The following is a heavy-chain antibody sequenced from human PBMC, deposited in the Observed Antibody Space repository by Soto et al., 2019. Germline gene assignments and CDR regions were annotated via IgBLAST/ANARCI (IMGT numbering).Heavy chain of an antibody. CDR2: IDPSDSYT. Sequence: GESQKISCKGSGYSFISYWISWVRQMPGKGLEWMGRIDPSDSYTNYSPSFQGHVTISADKSISTAYLQWSSLKASDTAMYYCARHRTAPPAPFDYWGQGTLVTVSS. V-gene: IGHV5-10-1*01. D-gene: IGHD2-2*01. J-gene: IGHJ4*02. CDR1: GYSFISYW. CDR3: ARHRTAPPAPFDY.